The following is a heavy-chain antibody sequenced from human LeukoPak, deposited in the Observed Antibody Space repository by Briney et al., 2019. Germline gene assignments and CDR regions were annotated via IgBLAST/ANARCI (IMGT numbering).Heavy chain of an antibody. Sequence: GGSLRLSCAASGFTFSSYGMHWVRQAPGKGLEWVSYISSSDSTIYYADSVKGRFTISRDNAKNSLYLQMNSLRAEDTAVYYCAREMDYYDSRPIDYWGQGTLVTVSS. CDR1: GFTFSSYG. V-gene: IGHV3-48*04. CDR3: AREMDYYDSRPIDY. J-gene: IGHJ4*02. CDR2: ISSSDSTI. D-gene: IGHD3-22*01.